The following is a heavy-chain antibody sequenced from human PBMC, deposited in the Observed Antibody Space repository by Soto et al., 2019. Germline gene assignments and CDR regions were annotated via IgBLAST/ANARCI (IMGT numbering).Heavy chain of an antibody. CDR1: GYTFTSYG. V-gene: IGHV1-18*01. CDR3: ARGGRVQLERVDWSFDL. D-gene: IGHD1-1*01. CDR2: ISAYNGNT. J-gene: IGHJ2*01. Sequence: QVQLVQSGAEVKKPGASVKVSCKASGYTFTSYGISWVRQAPGQGLEWMGWISAYNGNTNYAQKLQGRVTMTTDTSTRTAYMELRSLRSDATAVYYCARGGRVQLERVDWSFDLWGRGTLVTVSS.